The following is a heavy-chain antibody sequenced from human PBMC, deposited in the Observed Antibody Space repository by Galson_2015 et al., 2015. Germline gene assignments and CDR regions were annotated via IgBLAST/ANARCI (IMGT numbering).Heavy chain of an antibody. V-gene: IGHV4-39*07. CDR3: ARGGGSDTSEGLDS. CDR1: GGSISSSSYN. Sequence: ETLSLTCTVSGGSISSSSYNWTWIRQPPGKGLEWIGEINHRGDTDYNPSLRSRVTISVDTSKNQFSLRLNPMTAADTALYYCARGGGSDTSEGLDSWDQGTLVTVSS. J-gene: IGHJ5*01. CDR2: INHRGDT. D-gene: IGHD1-26*01.